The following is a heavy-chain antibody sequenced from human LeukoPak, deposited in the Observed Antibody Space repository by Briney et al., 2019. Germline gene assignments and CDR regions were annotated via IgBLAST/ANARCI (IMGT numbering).Heavy chain of an antibody. CDR2: ISSSSSYI. J-gene: IGHJ3*02. CDR1: GFTFSSYS. D-gene: IGHD1-26*01. CDR3: ARDSGSYRPLDT. Sequence: PGGSLRLSCAASGFTFSSYSMNWVRQAPGKGLEWVSSISSSSSYIYYADSVKGRFTISRDNAKNSLYLQMNSLRAEDTAVYYCARDSGSYRPLDTWGQGTMVTVSS. V-gene: IGHV3-21*01.